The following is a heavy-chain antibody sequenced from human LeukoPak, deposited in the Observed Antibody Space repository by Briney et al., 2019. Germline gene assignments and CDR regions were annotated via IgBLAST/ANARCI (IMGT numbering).Heavy chain of an antibody. D-gene: IGHD6-6*01. CDR1: GFIFSSYG. Sequence: PGRSLRLSCAASGFIFSSYGMHWVRQAPGKGLEWVAIIWFEGNNRNYGDSVKGRFTISRDNSKNTLDLQMDSLRVEDTAVYYCARDRVSSSSGPADYYYGVDVWGQGTTVTVSS. CDR2: IWFEGNNR. CDR3: ARDRVSSSSGPADYYYGVDV. J-gene: IGHJ6*02. V-gene: IGHV3-33*01.